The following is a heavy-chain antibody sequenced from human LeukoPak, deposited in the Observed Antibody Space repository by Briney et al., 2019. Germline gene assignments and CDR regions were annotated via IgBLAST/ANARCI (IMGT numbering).Heavy chain of an antibody. CDR1: GYSFTSYW. CDR3: ARASWGPADRILGELSYYDY. CDR2: IYPGDSDT. V-gene: IGHV5-51*01. Sequence: GESLKISCKGSGYSFTSYWIGWVRQMPGKGLEWMGIIYPGDSDTRYSPSFQGQVTISADKSISTAYLQWSSLKASDTAMYYCARASWGPADRILGELSYYDYWGQGTLVTVSS. J-gene: IGHJ4*02. D-gene: IGHD3-16*02.